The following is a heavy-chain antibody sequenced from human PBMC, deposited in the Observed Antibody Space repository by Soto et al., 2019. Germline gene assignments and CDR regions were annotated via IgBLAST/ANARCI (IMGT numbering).Heavy chain of an antibody. D-gene: IGHD3-22*01. V-gene: IGHV3-30-3*01. CDR1: GFTFSSYA. CDR3: ARDPYYDSSGSFDY. J-gene: IGHJ4*02. Sequence: PGGSLRLSCAASGFTFSSYAMHWVRQAPGKGLEWVAVISYDGSNKYYADSVKGRFTISRDNSKNTLYLQMNSLRAEDTAVYYCARDPYYDSSGSFDYWGQGTLVTVSS. CDR2: ISYDGSNK.